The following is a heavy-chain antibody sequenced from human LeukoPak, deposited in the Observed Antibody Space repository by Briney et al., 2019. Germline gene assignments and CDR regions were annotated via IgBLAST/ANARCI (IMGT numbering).Heavy chain of an antibody. CDR1: GFTFSSYA. CDR2: ISDSDDST. J-gene: IGHJ6*02. Sequence: GGSLRLSCAASGFTFSSYAMSWVRQAPGKGLEWVSTISDSDDSTYYADSVKGRFTISRDNSKNTLYLQMNSLRAEDTAVYYCARGYSSSYHYGMDVWGQGTTVTASS. V-gene: IGHV3-23*01. CDR3: ARGYSSSYHYGMDV. D-gene: IGHD6-13*01.